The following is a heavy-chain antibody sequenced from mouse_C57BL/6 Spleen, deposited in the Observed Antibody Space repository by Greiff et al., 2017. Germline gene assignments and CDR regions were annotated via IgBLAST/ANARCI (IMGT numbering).Heavy chain of an antibody. CDR1: GFTFSSYG. Sequence: DVKLEESGGDLVKPGGSLKLSCAASGFTFSSYGMSWVRQTPDKRLEWVATISSGGSYTYYPDSVKGRFTISRDNAKNTLYLQMSSLKSEDTAMYYCARRNEIYAMDYWGQGTSVTVSS. V-gene: IGHV5-6*02. CDR2: ISSGGSYT. CDR3: ARRNEIYAMDY. J-gene: IGHJ4*01.